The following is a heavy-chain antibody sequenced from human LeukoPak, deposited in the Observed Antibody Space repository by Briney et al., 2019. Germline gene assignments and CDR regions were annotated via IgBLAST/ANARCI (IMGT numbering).Heavy chain of an antibody. CDR2: ISSSSSTI. Sequence: GGSLRLSCAASGFTFSSYSMNWVRQAPGKGLEWVSYISSSSSTIYYADSVKGRFTISRDNSKNTLYLQMNSLRAEDTAVYYCARDFNSSSWERYNWFDPWGQGTLVTVSS. CDR3: ARDFNSSSWERYNWFDP. CDR1: GFTFSSYS. V-gene: IGHV3-48*01. J-gene: IGHJ5*02. D-gene: IGHD6-13*01.